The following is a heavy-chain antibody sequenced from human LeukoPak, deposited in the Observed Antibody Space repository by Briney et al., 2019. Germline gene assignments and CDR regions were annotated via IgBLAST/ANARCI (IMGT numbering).Heavy chain of an antibody. CDR2: IIPIFGTA. V-gene: IGHV1-69*05. J-gene: IGHJ4*02. Sequence: ASVKVSCKASGGTFISYAISWVRQAPGQGLEWMGGIIPIFGTANYAQKFQGRVTITTDESTSTAYMELSSLRSEDTAVYYCAREGVLYYLDYWGQGTLVTVSS. D-gene: IGHD3-10*01. CDR3: AREGVLYYLDY. CDR1: GGTFISYA.